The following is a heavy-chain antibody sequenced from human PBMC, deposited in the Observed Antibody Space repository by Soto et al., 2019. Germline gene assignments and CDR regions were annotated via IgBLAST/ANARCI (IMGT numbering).Heavy chain of an antibody. D-gene: IGHD2-15*01. J-gene: IGHJ4*02. CDR1: GGSSSSYY. V-gene: IGHV4-59*01. CDR2: IYYSGST. Sequence: TLSLTCTFSGGSSSSYYWSWIRQPPGKGLEWIGYIYYSGSTNYNPSLKSRVTISVDTSKNQFSLKLSSVTAADTAVYYCARDDVSCSGGSCYSSLVYWGKGPLVTVSS. CDR3: ARDDVSCSGGSCYSSLVY.